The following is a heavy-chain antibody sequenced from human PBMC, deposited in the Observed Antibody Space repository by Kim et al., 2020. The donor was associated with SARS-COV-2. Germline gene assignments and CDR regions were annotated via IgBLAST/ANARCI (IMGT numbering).Heavy chain of an antibody. D-gene: IGHD6-19*01. V-gene: IGHV4-59*08. CDR3: ARGSGWYFY. J-gene: IGHJ4*02. CDR1: GGSISSYY. Sequence: SETLSLTCTVPGGSISSYYWSWIRQPPGKGLEWIGYIYYSGSTNYNPSLKSRVTISVDTSKNQFSLKLSSLTAADTAVYYCARGSGWYFYWGQGTLVTVSS. CDR2: IYYSGST.